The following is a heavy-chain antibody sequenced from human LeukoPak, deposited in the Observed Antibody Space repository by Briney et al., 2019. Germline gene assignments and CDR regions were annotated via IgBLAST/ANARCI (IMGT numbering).Heavy chain of an antibody. J-gene: IGHJ5*02. CDR2: ISYDGGNE. D-gene: IGHD6-19*01. CDR1: GFSFSSYA. CDR3: ARDSSGSYNWFDP. V-gene: IGHV3-30*04. Sequence: GGSLRLSCAASGFSFSSYAMHWVRQAPGKGLEWVAVISYDGGNEYYPDSVKGRFTISRDNSKNTLYLQMNSLRAEDTAVYYCARDSSGSYNWFDPWGQGTLVTVSS.